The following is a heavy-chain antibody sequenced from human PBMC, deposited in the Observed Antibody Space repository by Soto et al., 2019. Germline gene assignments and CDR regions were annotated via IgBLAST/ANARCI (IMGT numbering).Heavy chain of an antibody. CDR1: GFTFISYS. D-gene: IGHD2-2*02. J-gene: IGHJ6*02. Sequence: GGSLRLSCAASGFTFISYSMNWVRQAPGKGLEWVSSISSSSSYIYYADSVKGRFTISRDNAKNSLYLQMNSLRAEDTAVYYCARDQCSSTSCYTGGYYYYYGMDVWGQGTTVTVSS. CDR2: ISSSSSYI. V-gene: IGHV3-21*01. CDR3: ARDQCSSTSCYTGGYYYYYGMDV.